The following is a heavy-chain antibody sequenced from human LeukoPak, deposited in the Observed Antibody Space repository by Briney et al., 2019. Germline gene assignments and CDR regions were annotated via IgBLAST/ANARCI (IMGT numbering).Heavy chain of an antibody. J-gene: IGHJ3*02. V-gene: IGHV5-51*01. CDR3: ARCGGDCQKYDAFDI. CDR1: GYSFTSYW. Sequence: GESLKISCKGSGYSFTSYWIGWVRQMPGKGLEWIGIIYPGDSDTRYSPSFQGQVTISADKSISTAYLQWSSLKASDTAMYYCARCGGDCQKYDAFDIWGQGTMVTVSS. CDR2: IYPGDSDT. D-gene: IGHD2-21*02.